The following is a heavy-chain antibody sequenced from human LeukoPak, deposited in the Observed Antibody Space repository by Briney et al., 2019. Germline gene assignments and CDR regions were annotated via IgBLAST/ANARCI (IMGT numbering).Heavy chain of an antibody. V-gene: IGHV1-46*01. J-gene: IGHJ6*04. CDR3: ARVRAYYFGSGRYGMDV. CDR1: GYTFTSYY. Sequence: ASVKLSCKASGYTFTSYYMHWVRQAPGQGLEWMGIINPSGGSTSYAEKLQGRVTMTRDTSTNTVYMELSSLRAEDTAVYYCARVRAYYFGSGRYGMDVWGKGTTVTVSS. CDR2: INPSGGST. D-gene: IGHD3-10*01.